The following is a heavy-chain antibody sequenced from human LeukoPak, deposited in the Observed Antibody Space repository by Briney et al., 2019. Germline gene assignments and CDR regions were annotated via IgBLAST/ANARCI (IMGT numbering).Heavy chain of an antibody. D-gene: IGHD6-6*01. CDR3: AREKKYSSSFNFDY. V-gene: IGHV1-2*02. CDR1: GYTFTGYY. Sequence: ASVKVPCKASGYTFTGYYMQWVRQAPGQGLEWMGWINPNSGGTNYAQKFQGRVTMTRDTSISTAYMELSRLRSDDTAVYYCAREKKYSSSFNFDYWGQGTLVTVSS. J-gene: IGHJ4*02. CDR2: INPNSGGT.